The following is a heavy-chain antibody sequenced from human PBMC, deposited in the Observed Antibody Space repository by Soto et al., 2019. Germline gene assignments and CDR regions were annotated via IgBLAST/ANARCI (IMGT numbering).Heavy chain of an antibody. D-gene: IGHD3-10*01. J-gene: IGHJ6*02. Sequence: SVQVACKASEGTFRNYANRWVRQAPGQGLEWMGGIIPIFGTANYAQKFQGRVTITADKSTSTAYMELSSLRSEDTAVYYCARDRGILWFGETPPFYGMDVWGQGTTVTVSS. CDR1: EGTFRNYA. CDR2: IIPIFGTA. V-gene: IGHV1-69*06. CDR3: ARDRGILWFGETPPFYGMDV.